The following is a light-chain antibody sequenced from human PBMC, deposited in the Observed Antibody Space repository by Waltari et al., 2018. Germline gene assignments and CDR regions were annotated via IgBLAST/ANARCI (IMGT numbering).Light chain of an antibody. CDR2: STN. V-gene: IGLV1-44*01. Sequence: QSVLTQPPSASGTPGQRVTISCSGSSSNIGTNNVNWYQHLPGTAPKLLIYSTNQRPSGVPDRFAGSRSGTSASLAISGLQSDDEGDYYCASWDDTVDAPYVFGTGTKVTVL. CDR3: ASWDDTVDAPYV. CDR1: SSNIGTNN. J-gene: IGLJ1*01.